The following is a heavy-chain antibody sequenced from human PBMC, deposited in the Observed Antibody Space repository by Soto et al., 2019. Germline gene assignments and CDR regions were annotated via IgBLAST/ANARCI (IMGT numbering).Heavy chain of an antibody. CDR2: INPGAGSV. Sequence: ASVKVSCKASGYTFTTKYMHWLRQAPGQGLEWMGMINPGAGSVSYAQRFQGRLTVTRDTSTSTVFMELSSLRSEDTAVFYCARGGSRVLQAGAFDIWGQGTMVTVSS. V-gene: IGHV1-46*01. CDR3: ARGGSRVLQAGAFDI. CDR1: GYTFTTKY. J-gene: IGHJ3*02. D-gene: IGHD6-6*01.